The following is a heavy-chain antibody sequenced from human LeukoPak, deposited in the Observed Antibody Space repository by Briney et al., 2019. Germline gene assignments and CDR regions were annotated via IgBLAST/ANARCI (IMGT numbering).Heavy chain of an antibody. CDR2: IHYSGNT. CDR3: ARQTGSGLFILP. J-gene: IGHJ4*02. D-gene: IGHD3/OR15-3a*01. CDR1: GVSISSSNSY. V-gene: IGHV4-39*01. Sequence: SETLSLTCTVSGVSISSSNSYWGWIRQPPGTGLEWIGSIHYSGNTYYNASLKSQVSISIDTSKNQFSLRLTSVTAADTAVYYCARQTGSGLFILPGGQGTLVTVSS.